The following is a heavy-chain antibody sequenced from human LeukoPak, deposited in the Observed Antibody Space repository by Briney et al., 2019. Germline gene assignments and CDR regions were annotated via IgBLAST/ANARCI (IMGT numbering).Heavy chain of an antibody. V-gene: IGHV4-39*05. CDR1: GGSISTENYD. CDR2: IYYTGST. D-gene: IGHD3-16*01. J-gene: IGHJ4*02. CDR3: VVDGAMDH. Sequence: SETPSLTCTVSGGSISTENYDWGWIRQPPGKGLEWIGNIYYTGSTNYNPSLKGRVTISVDTLKNQFSLRLTSMTAADTAVYYCVVDGAMDHWSQGTLVTVSS.